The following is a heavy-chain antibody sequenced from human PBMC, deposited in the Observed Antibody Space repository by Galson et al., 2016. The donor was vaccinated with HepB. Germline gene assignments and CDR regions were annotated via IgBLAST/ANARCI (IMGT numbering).Heavy chain of an antibody. V-gene: IGHV3-7*01. Sequence: SLRLSCATSGFAFSDYWMSWVRQAPGKGLEWVANIKQEGSEKYNVDSVKGRFTISRDNAKKSLFLQMDSLRDEDTAVYYCARAGVGNPSAYLDCWGQGTLVTVSS. CDR3: ARAGVGNPSAYLDC. CDR2: IKQEGSEK. J-gene: IGHJ4*02. D-gene: IGHD3-10*01. CDR1: GFAFSDYW.